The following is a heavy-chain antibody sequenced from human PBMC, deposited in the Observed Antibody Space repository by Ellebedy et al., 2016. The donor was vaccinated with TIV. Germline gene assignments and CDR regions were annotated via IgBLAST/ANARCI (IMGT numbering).Heavy chain of an antibody. J-gene: IGHJ4*02. CDR1: GYSFTTYW. D-gene: IGHD5/OR15-5a*01. CDR3: VRRSTSGGAPFYFDY. Sequence: ASVKVSCKGSGYSFTTYWIGWVRQMPGKGLEWMGFIYPGDSDARYSPSFQGQVTISADKSSSTAYLQWSSVKASDTAMYYCVRRSTSGGAPFYFDYWGQGTLVTVSS. CDR2: IYPGDSDA. V-gene: IGHV5-51*01.